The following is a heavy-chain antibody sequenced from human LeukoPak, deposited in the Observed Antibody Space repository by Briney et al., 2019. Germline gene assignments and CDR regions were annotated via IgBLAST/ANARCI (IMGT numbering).Heavy chain of an antibody. V-gene: IGHV3-23*01. CDR1: GFTFSNYA. J-gene: IGHJ6*03. Sequence: QPGGSLRLSCAASGFTFSNYAMSWVRQAPGKGLEWVSAISGSGGSTYYADSVKGRFTISRDNAKNSLYLQMNSLRAEDTAVYYCARATKGDSSSWYYYYYMDVWGKGTTVTVSS. CDR3: ARATKGDSSSWYYYYYMDV. D-gene: IGHD6-13*01. CDR2: ISGSGGST.